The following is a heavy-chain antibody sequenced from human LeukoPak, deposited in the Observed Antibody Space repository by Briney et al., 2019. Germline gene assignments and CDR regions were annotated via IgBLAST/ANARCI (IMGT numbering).Heavy chain of an antibody. CDR1: GFTFSSYA. D-gene: IGHD6-19*01. J-gene: IGHJ4*02. CDR3: AKDTPPLIAVADH. Sequence: PGGSLRLSCAASGFTFSSYAMHWVRQAPGKGLEWVAVISYDGSNKYYADSVKGRFTISRDNSKNTLYLQMNSLRAEDTAVYYCAKDTPPLIAVADHWGQGTLVTVSS. V-gene: IGHV3-30-3*01. CDR2: ISYDGSNK.